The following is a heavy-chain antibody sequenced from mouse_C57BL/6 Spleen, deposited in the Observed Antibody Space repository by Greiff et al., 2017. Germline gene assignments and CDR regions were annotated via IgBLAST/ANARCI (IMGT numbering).Heavy chain of an antibody. D-gene: IGHD1-1*01. J-gene: IGHJ2*01. V-gene: IGHV1-55*01. CDR2: IYPGSGST. Sequence: VQLQQPGAELVKPGASVKMSCKASGYTFTSYWITWVKQRPGQGLEWIGDIYPGSGSTNYNEKFKSKATLTVDTSSNTAYMQLSSLTSEDSAVYYCAKSYYGSSYVYWGQGTTLTVSS. CDR1: GYTFTSYW. CDR3: AKSYYGSSYVY.